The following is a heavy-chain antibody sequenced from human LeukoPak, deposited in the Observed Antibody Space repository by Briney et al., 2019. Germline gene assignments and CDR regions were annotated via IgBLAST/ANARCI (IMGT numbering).Heavy chain of an antibody. J-gene: IGHJ5*02. CDR3: ARVLGIQSIAAP. CDR2: INPNSGGT. V-gene: IGHV1-2*02. CDR1: GYTFTGYY. Sequence: ASVKVSCKASGYTFTGYYMHWVRQAPGQGLEWMGWINPNSGGTNYAQKFQGRVTMTRDTSISTAYMELSRLRSDDTAVYYCARVLGIQSIAAPWGQGTLVTVSS. D-gene: IGHD6-6*01.